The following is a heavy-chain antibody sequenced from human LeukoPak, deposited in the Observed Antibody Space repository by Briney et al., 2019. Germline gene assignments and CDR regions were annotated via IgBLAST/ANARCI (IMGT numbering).Heavy chain of an antibody. D-gene: IGHD3-22*01. V-gene: IGHV4-31*03. CDR2: IYYSGST. Sequence: SETLSLTCTVSGGSISSGGYYWSWIRQLPGKGLEWIGCIYYSGSTYYNPSLKSRVSISVDTSKNQFSLKLSSVTAADTAVYYCARADSSGYYFDYWGQGTLVTVSS. CDR1: GGSISSGGYY. J-gene: IGHJ4*02. CDR3: ARADSSGYYFDY.